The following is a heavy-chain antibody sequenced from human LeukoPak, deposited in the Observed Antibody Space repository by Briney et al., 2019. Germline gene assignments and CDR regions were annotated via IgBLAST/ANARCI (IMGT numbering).Heavy chain of an antibody. CDR1: GGSVSSGFYY. D-gene: IGHD1-7*01. J-gene: IGHJ5*02. CDR3: ARHGTIYNWLDP. CDR2: FFYSGTT. Sequence: PSETLSLTCTVSGGSVSSGFYYWTWIRQPPGKRLEWIGYFFYSGTTSYNPSLESRVTISVDTSKNQFSLKLSSVTAADTAVYYCARHGTIYNWLDPWGQGTLVTVSS. V-gene: IGHV4-61*01.